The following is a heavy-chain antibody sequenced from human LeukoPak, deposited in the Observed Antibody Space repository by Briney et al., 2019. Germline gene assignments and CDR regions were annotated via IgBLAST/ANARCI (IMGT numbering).Heavy chain of an antibody. J-gene: IGHJ6*03. Sequence: GGSLRLSCAASGFTFDDYGMSWVRQAPGKGLEWVSGINWNGGSTGYADSVKGRFTISRDNAKNSLYLQMNSLRAEDTALYYCARAVVVPAAIPDYYYYYMDVWGKGTTVTVSS. D-gene: IGHD2-2*02. V-gene: IGHV3-20*04. CDR1: GFTFDDYG. CDR3: ARAVVVPAAIPDYYYYYMDV. CDR2: INWNGGST.